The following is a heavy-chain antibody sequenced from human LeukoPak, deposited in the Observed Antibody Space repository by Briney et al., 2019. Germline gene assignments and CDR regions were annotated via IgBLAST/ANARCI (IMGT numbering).Heavy chain of an antibody. Sequence: GGSLRLSCAASGFTFSSYWMSWVRQAPGKGLEWVANIKQDGSEKYYVDSVKGRFTISRDNAKNSLYLQMNSLRAEDTAVYYCARDPDYGGNVHFDYWGQGTLVTVSS. J-gene: IGHJ4*02. V-gene: IGHV3-7*01. D-gene: IGHD4-23*01. CDR2: IKQDGSEK. CDR1: GFTFSSYW. CDR3: ARDPDYGGNVHFDY.